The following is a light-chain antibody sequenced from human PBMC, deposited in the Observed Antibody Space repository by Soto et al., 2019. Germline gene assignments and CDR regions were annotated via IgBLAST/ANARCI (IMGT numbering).Light chain of an antibody. CDR1: SGHSSYA. V-gene: IGLV4-69*01. CDR3: QTWGTGPVVV. CDR2: LNSDGSH. Sequence: QTVVTQSPSASASLGASVKLTCTLSSGHSSYAIAWHQQQPEKGPRYLMKLNSDGSHSKGDGIPDLFSGSSSGAERYLTISSLQSEDEADYYCQTWGTGPVVVFGGGTKLTVL. J-gene: IGLJ2*01.